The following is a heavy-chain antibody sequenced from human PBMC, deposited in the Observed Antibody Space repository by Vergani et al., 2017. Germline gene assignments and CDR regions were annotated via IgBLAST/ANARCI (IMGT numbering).Heavy chain of an antibody. J-gene: IGHJ6*02. CDR3: ARDLDDFWCGKGGGMDV. CDR2: ISAYNGNT. D-gene: IGHD3-3*01. Sequence: QVQLVQSGAEVKKPGASVKVSCKASGYTFTSYGISWVRQAPGQGLEWMGWISAYNGNTNYAQKLQGRVTMTPDKSTSTAYMELRSLRSDDTAVYYCARDLDDFWCGKGGGMDVWGQGTTVTVSS. V-gene: IGHV1-18*01. CDR1: GYTFTSYG.